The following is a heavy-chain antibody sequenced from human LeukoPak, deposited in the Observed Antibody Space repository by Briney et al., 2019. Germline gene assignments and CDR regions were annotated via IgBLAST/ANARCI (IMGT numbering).Heavy chain of an antibody. CDR1: GYTFTGYY. CDR3: ARDLETIPSDYYGMDV. J-gene: IGHJ6*02. CDR2: INPNSGGT. Sequence: GASVKVSCKASGYTFTGYYMHWVRQAPGQGLEWMGWINPNSGGTNYAQKFQGRVTMTRDTSISTAYMELSRLRSDDTAVYYCARDLETIPSDYYGMDVWGQGTTVTVSS. D-gene: IGHD3-3*01. V-gene: IGHV1-2*02.